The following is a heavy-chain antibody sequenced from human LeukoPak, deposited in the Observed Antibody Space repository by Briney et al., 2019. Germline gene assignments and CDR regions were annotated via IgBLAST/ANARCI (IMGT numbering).Heavy chain of an antibody. CDR2: ITDNGRFI. J-gene: IGHJ4*02. D-gene: IGHD5-12*01. Sequence: GGPLRLSCAASGFTFSTYAMHWVRQAPGKGLEYVSAITDNGRFIYYANSVKGRFTIPIDNSKNTLFLQMDSLRPEDMALYYCASAENTGYYSYWGQGTLVTVSS. CDR1: GFTFSTYA. V-gene: IGHV3-64*01. CDR3: ASAENTGYYSY.